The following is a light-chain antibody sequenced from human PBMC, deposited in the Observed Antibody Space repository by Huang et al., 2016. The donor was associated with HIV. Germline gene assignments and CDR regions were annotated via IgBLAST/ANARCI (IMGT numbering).Light chain of an antibody. CDR2: KGS. J-gene: IGKJ2*01. CDR3: MQGTHWPPVT. Sequence: DVVMTQSPLSLSVSLGQPASISCRSSQSLVHTDGNIYLNWFQQRPGQSPRRLISKGSMRDSGVPNRFSGSGSGTDFTLKISRVEAEDVGIYYCMQGTHWPPVTFGQGTKLQIK. CDR1: QSLVHTDGNIY. V-gene: IGKV2-30*02.